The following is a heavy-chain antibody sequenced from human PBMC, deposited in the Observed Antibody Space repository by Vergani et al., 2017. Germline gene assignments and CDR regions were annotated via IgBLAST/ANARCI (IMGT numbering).Heavy chain of an antibody. CDR3: ARVMYYDFWSGYYCMDV. D-gene: IGHD3-3*01. CDR1: GYTFTSYG. V-gene: IGHV1-18*01. CDR2: ISAYNGNT. Sequence: QVQLVQSGAEVKKPGASVTVSCKASGYTFTSYGISWVRQAPGQGLEWMGWISAYNGNTNYAQKLQGRVTMTTDTSTSTAYMELRRLRSDDTAVYYCARVMYYDFWSGYYCMDVWGQGTTVTVSS. J-gene: IGHJ6*02.